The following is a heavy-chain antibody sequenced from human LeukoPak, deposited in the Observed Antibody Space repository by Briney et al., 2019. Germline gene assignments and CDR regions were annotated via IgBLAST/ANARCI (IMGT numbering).Heavy chain of an antibody. J-gene: IGHJ4*02. CDR1: GYSFTGYW. D-gene: IGHD5-18*01. Sequence: GESLKISCKGSGYSFTGYWIGWVRQMPGKGLEWMGIIYPSDSDTRYSPSFQGQVTISADKSISTAYLQWSSLKASDTAMYYCARQHTRGYSYGYADYWGQGTLVTVSS. V-gene: IGHV5-51*01. CDR2: IYPSDSDT. CDR3: ARQHTRGYSYGYADY.